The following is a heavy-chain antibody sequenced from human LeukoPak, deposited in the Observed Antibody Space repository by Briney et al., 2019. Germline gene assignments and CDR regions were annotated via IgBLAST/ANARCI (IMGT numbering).Heavy chain of an antibody. CDR2: INHSGST. Sequence: SETLSLTCAVYGGSFSGYYWSWIRQPPGKGLEWIGEINHSGSTNYNPSLKSRVTISVDTSKNQFSLKLSSVTAADTAVYYCARSPRGSSGWYVLDFDYWGQGTLVTVSS. J-gene: IGHJ4*02. V-gene: IGHV4-34*01. CDR1: GGSFSGYY. D-gene: IGHD6-19*01. CDR3: ARSPRGSSGWYVLDFDY.